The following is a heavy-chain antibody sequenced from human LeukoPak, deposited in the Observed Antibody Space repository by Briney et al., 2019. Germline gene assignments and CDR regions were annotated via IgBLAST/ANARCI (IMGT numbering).Heavy chain of an antibody. D-gene: IGHD3-10*02. Sequence: GGSLRLSCAASGFTFSNYGMHWVRQAPGKGLEWVAFIRYDGSKKYYADSVKGRFTVSRDNAKNSLYLQMNSLRAEDTAVYYCAELGITMIGGVWGKGTTVTISS. CDR3: AELGITMIGGV. CDR1: GFTFSNYG. V-gene: IGHV3-30*02. CDR2: IRYDGSKK. J-gene: IGHJ6*04.